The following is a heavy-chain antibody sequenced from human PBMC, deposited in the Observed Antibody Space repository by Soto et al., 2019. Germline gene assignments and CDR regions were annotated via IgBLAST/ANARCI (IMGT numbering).Heavy chain of an antibody. Sequence: PGGSLRLSCAASGFTFSSYAMSWVRQAPGKGLEWVSAISGSGGSTYYADSVKGRFTISRDNSKNTLYLQMNSLRAEDTAVYYCALSRGPGSYYPFDYWGQGTLVTVSS. J-gene: IGHJ4*02. CDR2: ISGSGGST. V-gene: IGHV3-23*01. CDR3: ALSRGPGSYYPFDY. CDR1: GFTFSSYA. D-gene: IGHD1-26*01.